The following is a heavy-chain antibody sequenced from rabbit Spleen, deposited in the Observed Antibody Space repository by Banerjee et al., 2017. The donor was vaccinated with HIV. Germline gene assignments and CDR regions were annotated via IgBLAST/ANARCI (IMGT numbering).Heavy chain of an antibody. CDR3: ARDGAGGSYFAL. CDR1: GFTLSTYY. CDR2: IDPVFGIT. J-gene: IGHJ4*01. D-gene: IGHD8-1*01. V-gene: IGHV1S7*01. Sequence: QSLEESGGGLVQPGGSLKLSCKASGFTLSTYYMNWVRQAPGKGLEWIGYIDPVFGITYYANWVNGRFSISRENAQNTMFLQMTSLTAADTATYFCARDGAGGSYFALWGPGTLVTVS.